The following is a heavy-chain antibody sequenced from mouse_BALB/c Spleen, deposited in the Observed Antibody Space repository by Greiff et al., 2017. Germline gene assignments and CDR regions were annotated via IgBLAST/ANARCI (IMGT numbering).Heavy chain of an antibody. J-gene: IGHJ3*01. D-gene: IGHD2-1*01. V-gene: IGHV5-6-5*01. Sequence: EVMLVESGGGLVKPGGSLKLSCAASGFTFSSYAMSWVRQTPEKRLEWVASISSGGSTYYPDSVKGRFTISRDNARNILYLQMSSLRSEDTAMYYCARGGNYVAWFAYWGQGTLVTVSA. CDR2: ISSGGST. CDR3: ARGGNYVAWFAY. CDR1: GFTFSSYA.